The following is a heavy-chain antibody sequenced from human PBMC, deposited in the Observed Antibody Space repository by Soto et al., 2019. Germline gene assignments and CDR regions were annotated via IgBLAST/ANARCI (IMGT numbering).Heavy chain of an antibody. Sequence: PSETLSLTCAVYGGSFSGYYWSWIRQPPGKGLEWIGEINHSGSTNYNPSLKSRVTISVDTSKNQFSLKLSSVTAADTAVYYCARRGTTVTPYDYWGQGTLVTVSS. J-gene: IGHJ4*02. CDR1: GGSFSGYY. V-gene: IGHV4-34*01. CDR2: INHSGST. CDR3: ARRGTTVTPYDY. D-gene: IGHD4-17*01.